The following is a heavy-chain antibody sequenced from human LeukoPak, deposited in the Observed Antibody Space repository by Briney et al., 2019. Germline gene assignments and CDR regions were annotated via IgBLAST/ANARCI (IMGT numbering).Heavy chain of an antibody. Sequence: GASVKVSCKASGYTFTSYAMNWVRQAPGQGLKWMGWINTNTGNPTYAQGFTGRFVFSLDTSVSTAYLQISSLKAEDTAVYYCARDSIVGATSENAYMDVWGKGTTVTVSS. CDR2: INTNTGNP. D-gene: IGHD1-26*01. CDR1: GYTFTSYA. CDR3: ARDSIVGATSENAYMDV. V-gene: IGHV7-4-1*02. J-gene: IGHJ6*03.